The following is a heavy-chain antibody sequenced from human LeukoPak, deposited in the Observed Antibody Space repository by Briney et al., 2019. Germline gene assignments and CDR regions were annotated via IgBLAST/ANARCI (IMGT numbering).Heavy chain of an antibody. V-gene: IGHV3-64*01. CDR2: ISSSGGST. CDR1: GFTFSSYA. Sequence: GGSLRLSCAASGFTFSSYALHWVRQAPGKGLEFVSAISSSGGSTYYAKSVKGRFTISRDNSKDTLFLKMGNLRVEDKAVYYCARGKNSDPYYYMDVWGKGTTVIISS. J-gene: IGHJ6*03. CDR3: ARGKNSDPYYYMDV. D-gene: IGHD4-23*01.